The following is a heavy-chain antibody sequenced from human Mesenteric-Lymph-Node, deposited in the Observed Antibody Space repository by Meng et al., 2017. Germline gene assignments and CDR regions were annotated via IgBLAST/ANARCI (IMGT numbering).Heavy chain of an antibody. CDR3: ARGQLAALDY. J-gene: IGHJ4*02. CDR1: GFTVDDYG. V-gene: IGHV3-20*04. Sequence: EVQLVESGGGGVRPGGSLGLSCAASGFTVDDYGMSWVRQAPGKGLEWVSDISWNGGSTGYADSVKGRFTISSDNAKNSLHLQMNSLRAEDTALYFCARGQLAALDYWGQGTLVTVSS. CDR2: ISWNGGST.